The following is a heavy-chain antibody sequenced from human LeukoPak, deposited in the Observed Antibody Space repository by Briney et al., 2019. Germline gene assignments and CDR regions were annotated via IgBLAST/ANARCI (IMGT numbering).Heavy chain of an antibody. V-gene: IGHV3-49*04. CDR2: IRSKAYGGTT. CDR3: TRDKAVITLYYYYYYGMDV. J-gene: IGHJ6*02. CDR1: GFTFGDYA. Sequence: GGSLRLSCTASGFTFGDYAMSWVRQAPGKGLEWVGFIRSKAYGGTTEYAASVKGRFTISRDDSKSIAYLQMNSLKTEDTAVYYCTRDKAVITLYYYYYYGMDVWGQGTTVAVSS. D-gene: IGHD3-22*01.